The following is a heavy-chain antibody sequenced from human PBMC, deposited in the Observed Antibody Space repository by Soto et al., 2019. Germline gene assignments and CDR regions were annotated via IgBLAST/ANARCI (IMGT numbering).Heavy chain of an antibody. D-gene: IGHD5-12*01. CDR3: ARDSGYQKEGLYNWFDP. Sequence: PSETLSLTCTVSGGSISSSSYYWGWIRQPPGKGLEWIGSIYYSGSTYYNPSLKSRVTISVDTSKNQFSLKLSSVTAADTAVYYCARDSGYQKEGLYNWFDPWGQGTLVTVSS. J-gene: IGHJ5*02. CDR2: IYYSGST. CDR1: GGSISSSSYY. V-gene: IGHV4-39*07.